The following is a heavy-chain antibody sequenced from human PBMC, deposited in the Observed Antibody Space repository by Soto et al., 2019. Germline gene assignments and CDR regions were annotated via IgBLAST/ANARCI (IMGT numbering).Heavy chain of an antibody. J-gene: IGHJ4*02. CDR3: ERYEPAPQPDYYFDY. CDR2: INHSGST. V-gene: IGHV4-34*01. Sequence: SETLSLTCAVYGGSFSGYYWSWIRQPPGKGLEWIGEINHSGSTNYNPSLKSRVTISVDTSKNQFSLKLSSVTAADTAVYYCERYEPAPQPDYYFDYWGQGTLVTVSS. D-gene: IGHD2-2*01. CDR1: GGSFSGYY.